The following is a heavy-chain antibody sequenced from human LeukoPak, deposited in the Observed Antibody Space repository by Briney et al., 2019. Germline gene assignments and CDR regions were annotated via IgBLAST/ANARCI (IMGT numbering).Heavy chain of an antibody. CDR2: IRDERNDK. D-gene: IGHD6-19*01. Sequence: GGSLRLSCAASGFTFTNYGMHWVRQAPGKGLERVALIRDERNDKYYADSVKGRFTISRDNSKNTLYMQMNSLRAEDTAVYYCAKASGYSSGWYGAAGGVFDYWGQGTLVTVAS. CDR1: GFTFTNYG. J-gene: IGHJ4*02. V-gene: IGHV3-30*02. CDR3: AKASGYSSGWYGAAGGVFDY.